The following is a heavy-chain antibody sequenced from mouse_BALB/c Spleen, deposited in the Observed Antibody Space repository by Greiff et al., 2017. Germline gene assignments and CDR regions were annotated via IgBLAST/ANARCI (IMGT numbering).Heavy chain of an antibody. J-gene: IGHJ2*01. D-gene: IGHD2-1*01. Sequence: EVKVVESGGGLVQPGGSRKLSCAASGFTFSDYGMAWVRQAPGKGPEWVAFISNLAYSIYYADTVTGRFTISRENAKNTLYLEMSSLRSEDTAMYYCAREYGNSFDYWGQGTTLTVSS. V-gene: IGHV5-15*02. CDR2: ISNLAYSI. CDR3: AREYGNSFDY. CDR1: GFTFSDYG.